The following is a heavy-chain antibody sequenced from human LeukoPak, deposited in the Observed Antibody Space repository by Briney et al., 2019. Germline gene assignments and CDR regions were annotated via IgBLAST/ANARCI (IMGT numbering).Heavy chain of an antibody. CDR2: IYYSGST. J-gene: IGHJ5*02. V-gene: IGHV4-39*01. CDR3: ARGVVQLPAATQNWFDP. CDR1: GGSISSSSYS. Sequence: SETLSLTCTVSGGSISSSSYSWGWIRQPPGKGLEWIGSIYYSGSTYYNPSLKSRVTISVDTSKNQFSLKLSSVTAADTAVYYCARGVVQLPAATQNWFDPWGQGTLVTVSS. D-gene: IGHD2-2*01.